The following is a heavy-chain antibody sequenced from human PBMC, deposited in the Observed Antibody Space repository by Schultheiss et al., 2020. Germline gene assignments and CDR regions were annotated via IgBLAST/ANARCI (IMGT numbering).Heavy chain of an antibody. J-gene: IGHJ4*02. Sequence: GSLRLSCAASGFTFSSYAMSWVRQAPGKVLEWVSAISGSGGSTYYADTVRGRFTISRDNSKSTLFLEIDSVRPADTAIYYCAATFYFDETGYSSPFDHWGQETLVTVSS. D-gene: IGHD2-2*03. CDR2: ISGSGGST. V-gene: IGHV3-23*01. CDR3: AATFYFDETGYSSPFDH. CDR1: GFTFSSYA.